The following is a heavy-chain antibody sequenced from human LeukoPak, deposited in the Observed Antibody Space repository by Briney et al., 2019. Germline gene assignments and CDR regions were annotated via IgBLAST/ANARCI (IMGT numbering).Heavy chain of an antibody. V-gene: IGHV4-34*01. CDR1: GGSFSDYY. CDR2: INHSGST. Sequence: SETLSLTCGVYGGSFSDYYWSWIRQPPGKGLEWIGEINHSGSTNYNPSLRSRVTISVDTSKNQFSLKVNSVTAADTAVYYCARRGYTYGWGWFDPWGQGTLVTVSS. D-gene: IGHD5-18*01. J-gene: IGHJ5*02. CDR3: ARRGYTYGWGWFDP.